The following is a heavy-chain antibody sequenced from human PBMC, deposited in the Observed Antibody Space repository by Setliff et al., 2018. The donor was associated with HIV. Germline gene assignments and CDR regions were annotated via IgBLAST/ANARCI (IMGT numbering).Heavy chain of an antibody. V-gene: IGHV1-69*02. D-gene: IGHD3-3*01. J-gene: IGHJ6*03. CDR3: VRGVQSPPHYSYYYMDV. Sequence: GASVKVSCKASGGTFNSHTINWVRLAPGQGLDWMGRIIPILGVANYAQRFQGKVTITADKSTSTAYMELTSLRFDDTAMYYCVRGVQSPPHYSYYYMDVWGEGTMVTVSS. CDR2: IIPILGVA. CDR1: GGTFNSHT.